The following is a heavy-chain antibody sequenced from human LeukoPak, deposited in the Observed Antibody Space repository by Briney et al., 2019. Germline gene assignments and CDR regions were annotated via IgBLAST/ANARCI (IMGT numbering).Heavy chain of an antibody. V-gene: IGHV3-21*01. J-gene: IGHJ4*02. CDR2: IGTTGSYI. Sequence: GGSLRLSCAASGFAFSNYSMNWVRQAPAKGLEWVSSIGTTGSYIFYADSVKGRFTISRDNAKNTLYLQMNSLRAEDTAVYYCARDEYDILTDYDYWGQGILVTVSS. CDR1: GFAFSNYS. D-gene: IGHD3-9*01. CDR3: ARDEYDILTDYDY.